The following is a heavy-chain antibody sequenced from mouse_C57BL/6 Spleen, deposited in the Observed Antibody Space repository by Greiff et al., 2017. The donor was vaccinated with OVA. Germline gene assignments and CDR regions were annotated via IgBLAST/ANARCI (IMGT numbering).Heavy chain of an antibody. CDR3: ARLGVDDGYYVNYFDY. D-gene: IGHD2-3*01. V-gene: IGHV1-80*01. Sequence: QVHVKQSGAELVKPGASVKISCTASGYAFSSYWMNWVKQRPGKGLEWIGQIYPGDGDTNYNGKFKGKATLTADKSSSTAYMQLSSLTSEDSAIYFCARLGVDDGYYVNYFDYWGQGTTLTVSS. CDR1: GYAFSSYW. J-gene: IGHJ2*01. CDR2: IYPGDGDT.